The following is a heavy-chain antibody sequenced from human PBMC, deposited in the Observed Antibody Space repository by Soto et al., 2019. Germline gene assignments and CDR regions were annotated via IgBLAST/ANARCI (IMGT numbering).Heavy chain of an antibody. CDR2: IFHGGNT. D-gene: IGHD2-15*01. Sequence: ETRSPRAAVSGVSIRRNRNGGWIRKPPGKGLEWIGSIFHGGNTYYNPSLKSRVTISVDMSKNQFSLKLNSVTAADTAVYYCARARWYDAFDVWGQGTVVTVS. J-gene: IGHJ3*01. V-gene: IGHV4-38-2*01. CDR1: GVSIRRNRN. CDR3: ARARWYDAFDV.